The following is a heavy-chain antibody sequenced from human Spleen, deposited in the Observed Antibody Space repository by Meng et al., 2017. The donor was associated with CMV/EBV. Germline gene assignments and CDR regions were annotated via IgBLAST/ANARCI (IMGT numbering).Heavy chain of an antibody. V-gene: IGHV1-69*10. CDR2: IIPILGIA. Sequence: FSSYAISWVRQAPGQGLEWMGGIIPILGIANYAQKFQGRVTITADKSTSTAYMELSSLRSEDTAVYYCARDRPPRIVVVTAIDAFDIWGQGTMVTVSS. CDR3: ARDRPPRIVVVTAIDAFDI. D-gene: IGHD2-21*02. CDR1: FSSYA. J-gene: IGHJ3*02.